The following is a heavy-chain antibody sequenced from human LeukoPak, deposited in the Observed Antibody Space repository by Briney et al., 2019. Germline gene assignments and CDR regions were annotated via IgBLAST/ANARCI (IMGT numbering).Heavy chain of an antibody. V-gene: IGHV1-8*01. CDR3: ARFSSSWYNXXXDP. Sequence: ASVKVSCKASGYTFTSYDINWVRQATGQGLEWMGWMNPNSGNTGYVQKFQGRVTMTRNTSISTAYMELSSLRSEDTAVYYCARFSSSWYNXXXDPWGQGTLVTVSS. J-gene: IGHJ5*02. D-gene: IGHD6-13*01. CDR2: MNPNSGNT. CDR1: GYTFTSYD.